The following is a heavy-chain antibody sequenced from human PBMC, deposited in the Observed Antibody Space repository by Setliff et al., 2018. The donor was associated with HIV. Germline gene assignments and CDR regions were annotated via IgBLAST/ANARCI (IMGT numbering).Heavy chain of an antibody. CDR1: GFSFSSYS. D-gene: IGHD2-15*01. V-gene: IGHV3-48*01. CDR3: VRALSGGYCSGGNCFPFDF. Sequence: GGSLRLSCVASGFSFSSYSMNWVRQTPGKGLEWLSYIFSGSDTADYADSVRGRFTISRDNAKNSLYLQMNSLRAEDTAVYYCVRALSGGYCSGGNCFPFDFWGQGTLVTVSS. CDR2: IFSGSDTA. J-gene: IGHJ4*02.